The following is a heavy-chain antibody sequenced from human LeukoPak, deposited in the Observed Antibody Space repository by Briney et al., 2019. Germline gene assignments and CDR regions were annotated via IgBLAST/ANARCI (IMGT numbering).Heavy chain of an antibody. J-gene: IGHJ4*02. V-gene: IGHV4-59*08. Sequence: SETLSLTCTVSGGSISNYFWSWIRQPPGKGLECIGYIYYSDSTNYNPSLKSRVTISVDTSKNQFSLKLNSVTAADTAVFYCAANSADYNTLGSSYKVWGQGTLVTVSS. CDR3: AANSADYNTLGSSYKV. D-gene: IGHD3-10*01. CDR2: IYYSDST. CDR1: GGSISNYF.